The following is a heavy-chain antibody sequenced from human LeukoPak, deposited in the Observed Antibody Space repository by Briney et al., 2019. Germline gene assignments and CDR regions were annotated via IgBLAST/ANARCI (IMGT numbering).Heavy chain of an antibody. J-gene: IGHJ3*02. Sequence: PGGSLRLSCAASGFTFSSYAMSWVRQAPGKGLEGVSAIIGSGGSTYYADSVKGRFTISRDNPKNTLYLQMNSLRAEDTAVYYCAKWTALSGVTFGGVIVMGAFDIWGQGTMVTVSS. CDR3: AKWTALSGVTFGGVIVMGAFDI. CDR1: GFTFSSYA. V-gene: IGHV3-23*01. D-gene: IGHD3-16*02. CDR2: IIGSGGST.